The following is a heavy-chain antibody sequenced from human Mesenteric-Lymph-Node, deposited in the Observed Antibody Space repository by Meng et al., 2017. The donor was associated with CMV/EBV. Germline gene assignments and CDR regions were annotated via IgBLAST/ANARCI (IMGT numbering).Heavy chain of an antibody. J-gene: IGHJ4*02. CDR1: GGSIYTENYY. CDR2: MYYSGST. V-gene: IGHV4-39*07. Sequence: SETLSLTCTVSGGSIYTENYYWAWIRQPPVKTLEWIGSMYYSGSTNYYPSLKSRVTLSVDTSKNQFSLKLSSVTAADTAVYYCARTPIGSRDLDYWGQVTLVTVSS. D-gene: IGHD1-26*01. CDR3: ARTPIGSRDLDY.